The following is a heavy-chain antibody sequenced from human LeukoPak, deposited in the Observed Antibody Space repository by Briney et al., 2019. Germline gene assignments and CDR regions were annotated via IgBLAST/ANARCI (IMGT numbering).Heavy chain of an antibody. CDR2: ISSGSSYI. Sequence: GGSPILSCTASGFPFSSYSMNLVRPAPGKGLEWVSSISSGSSYIYYAASVKGRFTISRDNAKNSLYLQMNSLRAEDTAVYYCARRMATISHSFDYWGQGTLVIVSS. D-gene: IGHD5-24*01. CDR3: ARRMATISHSFDY. J-gene: IGHJ4*02. V-gene: IGHV3-21*01. CDR1: GFPFSSYS.